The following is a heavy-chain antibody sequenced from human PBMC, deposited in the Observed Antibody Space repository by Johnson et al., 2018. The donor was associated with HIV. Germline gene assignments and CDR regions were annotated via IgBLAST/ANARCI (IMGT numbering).Heavy chain of an antibody. CDR3: ARDSRTYNFWSGSEAFDI. Sequence: VQLVESGGALVQPGGSLRLSCAASGFTFSSCAMTWVRQAPGTGPEWVSGFSGGGGSTYYAASVKGSFTISRDNSKNTLYLHMNSLRAEDTAVYYCARDSRTYNFWSGSEAFDIWGQGTMVTVSS. J-gene: IGHJ3*02. V-gene: IGHV3-23*04. D-gene: IGHD3-3*01. CDR2: FSGGGGST. CDR1: GFTFSSCA.